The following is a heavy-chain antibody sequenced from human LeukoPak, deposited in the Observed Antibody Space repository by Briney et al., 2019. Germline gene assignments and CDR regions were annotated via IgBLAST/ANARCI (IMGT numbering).Heavy chain of an antibody. CDR1: GFTVSTNY. J-gene: IGHJ3*02. CDR3: ARDLPGAMVGAFDI. V-gene: IGHV3-66*01. D-gene: IGHD7-27*01. CDR2: IYNGGST. Sequence: GGSLRLSCAASGFTVSTNYMSGVRQAPGKGLEWVSVIYNGGSTYYADSVKGRFTISRGNSKNTLYLQMNSLRAEDTAVYYCARDLPGAMVGAFDIWGQGTMVTVSS.